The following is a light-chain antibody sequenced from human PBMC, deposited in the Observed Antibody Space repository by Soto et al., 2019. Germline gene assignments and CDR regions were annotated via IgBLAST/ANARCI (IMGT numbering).Light chain of an antibody. Sequence: QSALTQPASGSGSPGQSITISCTGTSSDVGGYNYVSWYQQHPGKAPKLMIYDVSNRPSGVSNRFSGSKSGNTASSTISRLLAEDEADYYCRSYTSSSTYVFGTGTKVTVL. CDR2: DVS. CDR3: RSYTSSSTYV. V-gene: IGLV2-14*01. CDR1: SSDVGGYNY. J-gene: IGLJ1*01.